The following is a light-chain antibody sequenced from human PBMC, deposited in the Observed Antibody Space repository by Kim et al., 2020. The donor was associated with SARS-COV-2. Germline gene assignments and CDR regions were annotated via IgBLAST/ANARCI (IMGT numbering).Light chain of an antibody. V-gene: IGKV1-17*01. CDR2: GPY. CDR1: QDIGND. J-gene: IGKJ4*01. CDR3: LQHNGYPRT. Sequence: DIQMTQSPSSLSASVGDRVTITCRASQDIGNDLNWYQHIPGKAPKRLIYGPYGLQSGVPSRFSGSGGGTEFTLTITSLQPEDFATYFCLQHNGYPRTFGGGTKVDIK.